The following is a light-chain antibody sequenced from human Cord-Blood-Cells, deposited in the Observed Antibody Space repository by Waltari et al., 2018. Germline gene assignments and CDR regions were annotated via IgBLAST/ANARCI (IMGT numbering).Light chain of an antibody. CDR1: QSVSSSY. CDR2: GAS. J-gene: IGKJ2*01. CDR3: QQYGSSYT. V-gene: IGKV3-20*01. Sequence: EIVLTQSPGTLSLSPGERATLSCRASQSVSSSYLAWYQQKPGQAPRLLIYGASSRATGIPDRFSGSGSGTDFTLTISRLEPEGFAVYYCQQYGSSYTFG.